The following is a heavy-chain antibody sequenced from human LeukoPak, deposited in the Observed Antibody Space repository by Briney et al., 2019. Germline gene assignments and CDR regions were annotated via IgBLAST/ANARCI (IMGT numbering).Heavy chain of an antibody. J-gene: IGHJ6*03. CDR2: MNPNSGNT. D-gene: IGHD1-20*01. Sequence: ASVKVSCKASGYTFTSYDINWVRQATGQGLEWMGWMNPNSGNTGYAQKFQGRVTITRNTSISTVYMELSSLRSEDTAVYYCARGQGNWNHYYYYYYMDVWGKGTTVTVSS. V-gene: IGHV1-8*03. CDR3: ARGQGNWNHYYYYYYMDV. CDR1: GYTFTSYD.